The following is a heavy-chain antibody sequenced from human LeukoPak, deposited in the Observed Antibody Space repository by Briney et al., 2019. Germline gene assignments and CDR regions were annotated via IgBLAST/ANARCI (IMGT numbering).Heavy chain of an antibody. Sequence: SETLSLTCAVYGGSFSGYYWSWIRQPPGKGLEWIGEINHSGSTNYNPSLKSRVTISVDTSKNQFSLKLSSVTAADTAVYYCARTGSGIVATISAWFDPWGQGTLVTVSS. CDR2: INHSGST. J-gene: IGHJ5*02. CDR1: GGSFSGYY. D-gene: IGHD5-12*01. CDR3: ARTGSGIVATISAWFDP. V-gene: IGHV4-34*01.